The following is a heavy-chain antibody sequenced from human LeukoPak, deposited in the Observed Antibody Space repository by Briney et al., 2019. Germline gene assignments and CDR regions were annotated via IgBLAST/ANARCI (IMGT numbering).Heavy chain of an antibody. V-gene: IGHV3-11*04. D-gene: IGHD4-23*01. Sequence: GGSLRLSCAASGFTLSDYYMSWVRQAPGKGLEWVSYITSSGTNIYYADSVKGRFTISRDNAKNSLYLQMNSLRAEDTAVYYCARGRWSFDYWGQGTLVTVSS. CDR3: ARGRWSFDY. CDR2: ITSSGTNI. J-gene: IGHJ4*02. CDR1: GFTLSDYY.